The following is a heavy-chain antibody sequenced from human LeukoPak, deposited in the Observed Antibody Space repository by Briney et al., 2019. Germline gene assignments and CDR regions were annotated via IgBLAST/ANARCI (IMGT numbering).Heavy chain of an antibody. Sequence: GGSLRLSCAASGFTFSSYAMHWVRQAPGKGLEWVAVISYDGSNKYYADSVKGRFTISRDNSKNTLYLQMNSLRAEDTAVYYCARDNGDYRFDYWGQGTLVTVSS. CDR1: GFTFSSYA. CDR3: ARDNGDYRFDY. CDR2: ISYDGSNK. V-gene: IGHV3-30*04. J-gene: IGHJ4*02. D-gene: IGHD4-17*01.